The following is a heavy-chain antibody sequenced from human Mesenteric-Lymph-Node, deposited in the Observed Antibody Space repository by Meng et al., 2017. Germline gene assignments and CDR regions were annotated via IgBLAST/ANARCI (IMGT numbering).Heavy chain of an antibody. J-gene: IGHJ6*02. Sequence: SETLSLTCTVSGGSISSYYWSWIRQPPGKGLEWIEYIYYSGSTNYNPSLKSRVTISVDTSKNQFSLKLSSVTAADTAVYYCAREVIPAMIVVESLNDYYYGMDVWGQGTTVTVSS. V-gene: IGHV4-59*01. CDR3: AREVIPAMIVVESLNDYYYGMDV. D-gene: IGHD3-22*01. CDR2: IYYSGST. CDR1: GGSISSYY.